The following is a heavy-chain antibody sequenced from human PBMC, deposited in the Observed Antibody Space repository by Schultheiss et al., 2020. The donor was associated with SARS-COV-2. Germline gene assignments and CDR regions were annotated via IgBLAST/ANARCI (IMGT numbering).Heavy chain of an antibody. J-gene: IGHJ4*02. CDR2: INDSGST. D-gene: IGHD6-19*01. CDR1: GGSISSSSYY. V-gene: IGHV4-39*01. Sequence: SETLSLTCTVSGGSISSSSYYWGWIRQPPGKGLEWIGEINDSGSTNYNPSLKSRVTISVDTSKNQFSLKLSSVTAADTAVDYCASLSRGWAGWDYWGQGTLVTVSS. CDR3: ASLSRGWAGWDY.